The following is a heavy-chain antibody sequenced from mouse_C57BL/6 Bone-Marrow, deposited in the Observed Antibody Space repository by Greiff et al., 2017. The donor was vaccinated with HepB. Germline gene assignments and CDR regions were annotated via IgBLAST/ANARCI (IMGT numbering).Heavy chain of an antibody. CDR2: IWSGGST. CDR1: GFSLTSYG. J-gene: IGHJ3*01. V-gene: IGHV2-2*01. D-gene: IGHD5-1*01. Sequence: VKLVESGPGLVQPSQSLSITCTVSGFSLTSYGVHWVRQSPGKGLEWLGVIWSGGSTDYNAAFISRLSISKDNSKSQVFFKMNSLQADDTAIYYCARGGEYPGFAYWGQGTLVTVSA. CDR3: ARGGEYPGFAY.